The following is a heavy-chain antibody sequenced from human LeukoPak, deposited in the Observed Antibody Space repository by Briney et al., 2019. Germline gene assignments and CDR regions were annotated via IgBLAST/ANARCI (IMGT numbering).Heavy chain of an antibody. D-gene: IGHD3-22*01. CDR1: GYTFTSYG. CDR3: ARGYYDSSGYPDIFDY. CDR2: ISAYNGNT. Sequence: ASVKVSCKASGYTFTSYGISWVRQAPGQGLEWMGWISAYNGNTNYAQKLQGRVTMTTDTTTSTAYMELRSLRSDDTAVYYCARGYYDSSGYPDIFDYWGQGTLVTVSS. J-gene: IGHJ4*02. V-gene: IGHV1-18*01.